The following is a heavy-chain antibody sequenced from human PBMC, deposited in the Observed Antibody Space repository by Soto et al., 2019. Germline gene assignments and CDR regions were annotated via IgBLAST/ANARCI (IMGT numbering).Heavy chain of an antibody. V-gene: IGHV4-34*01. J-gene: IGHJ6*03. CDR1: GGSFSGYY. D-gene: IGHD4-4*01. Sequence: SETLSLTCAVYGGSFSGYYWSWIRQPPGKGLEWIGEINHSGSTNYNPPLKSRVTISVDTSKNQFSLKLSSVTAADTAVYYCARVAVTTAGDYYYYMDVWGKGTTVTVSS. CDR3: ARVAVTTAGDYYYYMDV. CDR2: INHSGST.